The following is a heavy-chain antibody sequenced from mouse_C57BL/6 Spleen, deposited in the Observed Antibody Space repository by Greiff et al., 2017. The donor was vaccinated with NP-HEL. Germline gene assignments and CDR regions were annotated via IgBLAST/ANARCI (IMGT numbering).Heavy chain of an antibody. V-gene: IGHV14-2*01. Sequence: VQLQQSGAELVKPGASVKLSCTASGFNIKDYYMHWVKQRTEQGLEWIGRIDPEDGETKYAPKLQGKATITADTSSNTAYLQLSSLTSEDTAVYYCAPYDYDGIFAYWGQGTLVTVSA. CDR2: IDPEDGET. CDR3: APYDYDGIFAY. CDR1: GFNIKDYY. J-gene: IGHJ3*01. D-gene: IGHD2-4*01.